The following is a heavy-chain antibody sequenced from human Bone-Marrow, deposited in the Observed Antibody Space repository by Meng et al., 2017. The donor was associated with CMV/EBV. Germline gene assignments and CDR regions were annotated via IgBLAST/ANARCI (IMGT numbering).Heavy chain of an antibody. V-gene: IGHV3-7*01. J-gene: IGHJ4*02. CDR2: IKQDGSEK. CDR1: GFTFSNYW. CDR3: ARVERSDDSRYRPFDY. Sequence: GESLKISCSTSGFTFSNYWMTWLRQIPGRGLEWVANIKQDGSEKDYGYSVKGRFTVSRDNAKSSLSLQMNYPRVEDTGIYYCARVERSDDSRYRPFDYWGQGSLVTVSS. D-gene: IGHD3-16*01.